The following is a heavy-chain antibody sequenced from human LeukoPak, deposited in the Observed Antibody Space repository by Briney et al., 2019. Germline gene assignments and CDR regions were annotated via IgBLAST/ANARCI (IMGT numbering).Heavy chain of an antibody. D-gene: IGHD2-15*01. Sequence: PGGSLRLSCPASGFTFSSYWMSWVRQAPGKGLEWVSGISNSGGSTYYADSVKGRFTISRDNSKNTLYLQMNSLRAEDTAVYYCAKEVGTRWSRGYYFDYWGQGTLVTVSS. CDR3: AKEVGTRWSRGYYFDY. V-gene: IGHV3-23*01. CDR1: GFTFSSYW. CDR2: ISNSGGST. J-gene: IGHJ4*02.